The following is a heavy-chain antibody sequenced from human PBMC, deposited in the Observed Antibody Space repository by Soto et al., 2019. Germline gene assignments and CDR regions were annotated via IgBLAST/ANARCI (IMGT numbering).Heavy chain of an antibody. Sequence: GGSLRLSCAASGFTFSSYAMSWVRQAPGKGLEWVSAISGSGGSTYYADSVKGRFTISRDNSKNTLYLQMNSLRAEDTAVYYCAKSWEGGSSYYYYGMDVWGQGTTVTVSS. V-gene: IGHV3-23*01. J-gene: IGHJ6*02. CDR3: AKSWEGGSSYYYYGMDV. CDR2: ISGSGGST. D-gene: IGHD1-26*01. CDR1: GFTFSSYA.